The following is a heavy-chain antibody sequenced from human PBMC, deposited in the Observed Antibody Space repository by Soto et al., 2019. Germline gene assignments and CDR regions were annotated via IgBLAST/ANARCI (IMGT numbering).Heavy chain of an antibody. D-gene: IGHD3-10*01. CDR2: IYYSGST. CDR3: ARDSGSSRAYYYYYYGMDV. J-gene: IGHJ6*02. V-gene: IGHV4-59*01. Sequence: SETLSLTCTVSGGSISSYYWSWIRQPPGKGLEWIGYIYYSGSTNYNPSLKSRVTISVDTSKNQFSLKLSSVTAADTAVYYCARDSGSSRAYYYYYYGMDVWGQGTTVTVSS. CDR1: GGSISSYY.